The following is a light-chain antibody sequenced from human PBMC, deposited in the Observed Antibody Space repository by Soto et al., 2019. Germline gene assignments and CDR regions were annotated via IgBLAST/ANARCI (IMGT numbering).Light chain of an antibody. Sequence: DIQMTQSPSTLSASVGDRGTITCRASQSISSWLAWYQQKQGKAPKLLIYDASSLESGVPSRFSGSGSGTEFTLTISSLQPDDFATYFCQQYNSYSQTFGHGTKVEIK. V-gene: IGKV1-5*01. CDR3: QQYNSYSQT. CDR1: QSISSW. CDR2: DAS. J-gene: IGKJ1*01.